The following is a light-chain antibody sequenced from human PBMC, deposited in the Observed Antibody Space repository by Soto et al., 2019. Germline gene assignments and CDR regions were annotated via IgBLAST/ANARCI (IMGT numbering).Light chain of an antibody. CDR3: QQYDNSPYT. CDR2: GAS. J-gene: IGKJ2*01. CDR1: QSVSSSY. Sequence: EIVLTQSPVTLSLSPGERATLSCRASQSVSSSYLAWYQQKPGQAPRLLIYGASSRATGIPDRFSGSGPGTDFTLTISRLEPEDFAVYYCQQYDNSPYTFGQGTKLEIK. V-gene: IGKV3-20*01.